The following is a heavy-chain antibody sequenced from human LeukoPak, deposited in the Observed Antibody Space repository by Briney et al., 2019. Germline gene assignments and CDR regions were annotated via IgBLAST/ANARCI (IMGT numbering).Heavy chain of an antibody. CDR1: GYTFTRYD. CDR2: MNPNSGNT. CDR3: ARAIVVVPAAILYFDY. V-gene: IGHV1-8*03. D-gene: IGHD2-2*02. Sequence: ASVKVSCKASGYTFTRYDINWVRQATGQGLEWMGWMNPNSGNTGYAQKFQGRVTITRNTSISTAYMELSSLRSEDTAVYYCARAIVVVPAAILYFDYWGQGTLVTVSS. J-gene: IGHJ4*02.